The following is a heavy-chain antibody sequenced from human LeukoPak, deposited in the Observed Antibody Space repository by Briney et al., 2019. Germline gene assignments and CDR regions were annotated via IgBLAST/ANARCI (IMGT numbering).Heavy chain of an antibody. D-gene: IGHD3-22*01. CDR2: ISYDGSNK. CDR3: AGAYYYDSSDPSDAFDI. Sequence: GGSLRLSCAASGFTFSSYAMHWVRQAPGKGLEWVAVISYDGSNKYYADSVKGRFTISRDNSKNTLYLQMKSLRAEDTAVYYCAGAYYYDSSDPSDAFDIWGQGTMVTVSS. V-gene: IGHV3-30-3*01. J-gene: IGHJ3*02. CDR1: GFTFSSYA.